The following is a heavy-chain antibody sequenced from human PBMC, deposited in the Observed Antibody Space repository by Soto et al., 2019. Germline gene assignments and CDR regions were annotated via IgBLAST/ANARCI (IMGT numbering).Heavy chain of an antibody. CDR2: ISYDGSNK. D-gene: IGHD6-19*01. J-gene: IGHJ4*02. CDR1: GFTFSSYA. CDR3: ARDTSGWYDY. V-gene: IGHV3-30-3*01. Sequence: GGSLGLSCAASGFTFSSYAVHWVRQAPGKGLEWVAVISYDGSNKYYADSVKGRFTISRDNSKNTLYLQMNSLRAEDTAVYYCARDTSGWYDYWGQGTLVTVSS.